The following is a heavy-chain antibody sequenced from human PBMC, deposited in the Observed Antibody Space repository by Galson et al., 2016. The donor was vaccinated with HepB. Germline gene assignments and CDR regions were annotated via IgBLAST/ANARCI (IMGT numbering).Heavy chain of an antibody. Sequence: CAISGDSVSSNSAAWNWIRQSPSRGLEWLGRTYYRSKWYYDYAVPVKSRITINPDTSKNQFSLHLNPVTPEDTAVYYCARDLGGAYGTGRSLDYWGQGTLVTVSS. CDR3: ARDLGGAYGTGRSLDY. V-gene: IGHV6-1*01. CDR2: TYYRSKWYY. D-gene: IGHD1-1*01. J-gene: IGHJ4*02. CDR1: GDSVSSNSAA.